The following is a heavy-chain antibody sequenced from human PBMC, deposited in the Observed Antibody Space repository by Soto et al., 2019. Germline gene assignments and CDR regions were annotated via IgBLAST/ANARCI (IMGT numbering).Heavy chain of an antibody. V-gene: IGHV2-5*02. CDR2: IYWDDDD. CDR3: THKPTETTDY. Sequence: QITLKESGPTLVKPTQTLTLTCTFSGFSLSTNGMGVGWVRQPPGKALDWLARIYWDDDDRYIPSMRSRLPFTKDASKNQVVLTITNMDPLDTATYYCTHKPTETTDYWGHGTLVTVSS. D-gene: IGHD4-17*01. J-gene: IGHJ4*01. CDR1: GFSLSTNGMG.